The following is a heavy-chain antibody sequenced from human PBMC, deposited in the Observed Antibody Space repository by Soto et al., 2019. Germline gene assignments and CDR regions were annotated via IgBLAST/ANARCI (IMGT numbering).Heavy chain of an antibody. D-gene: IGHD3-9*01. J-gene: IGHJ5*02. Sequence: SETLSLTCTVSGGSISNYYWSWIRQPPGKGLEWIAYFYYTGSTNYNPSLRSRVTISVDTSKNQFSLELSSVTAADTAVYYCARYEIWTGPDYNPNWFDPRGKGTLVTVAS. CDR1: GGSISNYY. CDR2: FYYTGST. CDR3: ARYEIWTGPDYNPNWFDP. V-gene: IGHV4-59*01.